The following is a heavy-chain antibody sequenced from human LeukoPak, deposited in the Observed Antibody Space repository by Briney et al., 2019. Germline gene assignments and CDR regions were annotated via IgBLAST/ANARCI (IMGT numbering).Heavy chain of an antibody. CDR3: ARAGLGAAADV. J-gene: IGHJ4*02. Sequence: GRSLRLSCAASGFTFSNYGIHWVRQAPGRGLEWVALIWYDGSNKYYADSVKGRFTISRDNSKNTLSLQMNSLRAEDTALYYCARAGLGAAADVWGQGTLVTVSS. CDR2: IWYDGSNK. CDR1: GFTFSNYG. V-gene: IGHV3-33*01. D-gene: IGHD6-13*01.